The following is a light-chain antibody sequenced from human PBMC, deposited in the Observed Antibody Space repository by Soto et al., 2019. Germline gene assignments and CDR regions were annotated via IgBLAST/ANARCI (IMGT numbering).Light chain of an antibody. V-gene: IGKV3D-15*01. CDR2: GAS. Sequence: EIVMTQSPATLSVSPGERATLSCKASQSVHNFLAWYQQKPGQAPRLLIYGASNRAAGVPDRFSGSGSGTDFTLTISSLQSEDSAVYHCQQYNDWPRTFGQGTKVDI. J-gene: IGKJ1*01. CDR1: QSVHNF. CDR3: QQYNDWPRT.